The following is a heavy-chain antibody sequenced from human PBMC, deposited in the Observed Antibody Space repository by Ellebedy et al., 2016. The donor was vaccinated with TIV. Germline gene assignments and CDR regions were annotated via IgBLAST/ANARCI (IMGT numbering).Heavy chain of an antibody. D-gene: IGHD3-22*01. CDR2: MNPNSGNT. V-gene: IGHV1-8*01. CDR3: ARDQGPYYYDSSGYIGY. CDR1: GYTFTSYD. Sequence: ASVKVSXKASGYTFTSYDINWVRQATGQGLEWMGWMNPNSGNTGYAQKFQGRVTMTRNTSISTAYMELSSLRSEDTAVYYCARDQGPYYYDSSGYIGYWGQGTLVTVSS. J-gene: IGHJ4*02.